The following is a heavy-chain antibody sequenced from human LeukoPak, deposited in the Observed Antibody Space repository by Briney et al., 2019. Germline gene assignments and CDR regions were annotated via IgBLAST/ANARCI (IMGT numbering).Heavy chain of an antibody. CDR2: IYYSGRT. J-gene: IGHJ4*02. Sequence: SSETLSLTCTVSGGSITSSSYYWGWIRQPPGKGLEWIGNIYYSGRTYYNSSLKSRVTISIDTSKKQFSLKLNSVTAADTAIYYCARDGGSYYSGFDCWGQGTLVTVSS. V-gene: IGHV4-39*07. CDR3: ARDGGSYYSGFDC. CDR1: GGSITSSSYY. D-gene: IGHD1-26*01.